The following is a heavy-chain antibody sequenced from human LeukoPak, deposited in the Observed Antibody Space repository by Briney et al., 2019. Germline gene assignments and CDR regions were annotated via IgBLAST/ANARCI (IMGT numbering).Heavy chain of an antibody. CDR2: ISWNSGSI. CDR1: GFTFDDYA. CDR3: ARKWLIDAFDI. Sequence: GGSLRLSCAASGFTFDDYAMHWVRRAPGKGLEWVSGISWNSGSIGYADSVKGRFTISRDNAKNSLYLQMNSLRAEDTALYYCARKWLIDAFDIWGQGTMVTVSS. V-gene: IGHV3-9*01. D-gene: IGHD5-12*01. J-gene: IGHJ3*02.